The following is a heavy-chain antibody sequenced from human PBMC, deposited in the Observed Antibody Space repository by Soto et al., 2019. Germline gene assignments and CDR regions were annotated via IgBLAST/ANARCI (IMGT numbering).Heavy chain of an antibody. D-gene: IGHD2-21*01. CDR2: IYHSGST. Sequence: SETLSLTCAVSGGSISSGGYPWSWIRHPPGKGLEWIGDIYHSGSTHYNPSLKSRVTISGDMSQNQFFLKPSSVTAADTAVYYCARAYRGGAYFAYWGQG. J-gene: IGHJ4*02. V-gene: IGHV4-30-2*01. CDR3: ARAYRGGAYFAY. CDR1: GGSISSGGYP.